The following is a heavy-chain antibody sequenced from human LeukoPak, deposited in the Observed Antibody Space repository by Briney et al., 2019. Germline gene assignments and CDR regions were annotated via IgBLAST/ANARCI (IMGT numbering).Heavy chain of an antibody. CDR2: IYYSGST. J-gene: IGHJ5*02. D-gene: IGHD2-15*01. CDR3: ARDSNCSGGSCYPEDWFDP. Sequence: PSETLSLTCTVSGDSISSSRYYWGWIRQPPGKGLEWIGRIYYSGSTYYNPSLKSRVTISLDTSKNQFSLKLSSVTAADTAVYYCARDSNCSGGSCYPEDWFDPWGLGTLVTVSS. CDR1: GDSISSSRYY. V-gene: IGHV4-39*07.